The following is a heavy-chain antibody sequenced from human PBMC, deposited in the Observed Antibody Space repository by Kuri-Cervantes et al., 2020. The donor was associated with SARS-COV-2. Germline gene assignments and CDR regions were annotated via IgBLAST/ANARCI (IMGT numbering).Heavy chain of an antibody. V-gene: IGHV3-74*01. Sequence: GESLKISCAASGFTFSSYWMHWVRQAPGKGLVWVSRINSDGSSTSYADSVKGRFAISRDNSKNTLYLQMNSLRAEDTAVYYCARDVPTRGLGSSDAFDIWGQGTMVTVSS. CDR3: ARDVPTRGLGSSDAFDI. CDR1: GFTFSSYW. J-gene: IGHJ3*02. D-gene: IGHD1-26*01. CDR2: INSDGSST.